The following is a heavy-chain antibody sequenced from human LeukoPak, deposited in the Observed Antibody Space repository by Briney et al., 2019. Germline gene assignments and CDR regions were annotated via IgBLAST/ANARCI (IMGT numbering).Heavy chain of an antibody. D-gene: IGHD2-2*01. CDR3: ARIGCSSTSCSWWFDP. CDR1: GYSFTSYW. V-gene: IGHV5-51*01. J-gene: IGHJ5*02. CDR2: IYPGDSDT. Sequence: GESLKISCKGSGYSFTSYWIGWVRQMPGKGLEWMGIIYPGDSDTRYSPSFQGQVTISADKSISTAYLQWSSLKASDTAMYYCARIGCSSTSCSWWFDPWGQGTLVTASS.